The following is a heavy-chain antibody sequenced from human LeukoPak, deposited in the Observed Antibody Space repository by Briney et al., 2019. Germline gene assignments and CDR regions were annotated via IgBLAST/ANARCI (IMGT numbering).Heavy chain of an antibody. J-gene: IGHJ6*03. CDR2: IYTSGST. CDR3: AKHGPPDTTAAPMDV. CDR1: GGFISSYY. V-gene: IGHV4-4*09. Sequence: SETLSLTCAVSGGFISSYYWSWIRQPPGKGLEWIGYIYTSGSTNYNPPLKSRVTTSVDTSKNQFSLKLSSVTAADTAIYYCAKHGPPDTTAAPMDVWGKGTTVTVSS. D-gene: IGHD2-2*01.